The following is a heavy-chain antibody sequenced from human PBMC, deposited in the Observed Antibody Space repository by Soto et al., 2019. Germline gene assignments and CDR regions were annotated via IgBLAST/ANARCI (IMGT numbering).Heavy chain of an antibody. CDR1: GGSISSSSYY. CDR2: IYYSGST. CDR3: ARAAAAGHYYYYYMDV. D-gene: IGHD6-13*01. J-gene: IGHJ6*03. Sequence: SETLSLTCTVSGGSISSSSYYWGWIRQPPGKGLEWIGYIYYSGSTNYNPSLKSRVTISVDTSKNQFSLKLSSVTAADTAVYYCARAAAAGHYYYYYMDVWGKGTTVTVSS. V-gene: IGHV4-61*05.